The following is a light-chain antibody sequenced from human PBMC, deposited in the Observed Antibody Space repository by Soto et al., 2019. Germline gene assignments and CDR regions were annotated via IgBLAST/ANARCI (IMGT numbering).Light chain of an antibody. J-gene: IGLJ1*01. CDR3: CSYAGSSTSYV. Sequence: QSALTQPASVSGSPGQWITISCTGTSSDVGSYNLVSWYQQHPGKAPKLMIYEGSKRPSGVSNRFSGSKSGNTASLTISGLQAEDEADYYCCSYAGSSTSYVFGTGTKLTVL. CDR2: EGS. CDR1: SSDVGSYNL. V-gene: IGLV2-23*01.